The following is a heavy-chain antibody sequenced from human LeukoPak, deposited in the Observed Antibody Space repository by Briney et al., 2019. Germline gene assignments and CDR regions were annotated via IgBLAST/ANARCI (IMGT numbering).Heavy chain of an antibody. V-gene: IGHV4-31*03. CDR3: ARDPGPPHDVFDY. D-gene: IGHD2-8*02. CDR2: IYYSGIT. Sequence: SQTLSLTCTVSGGSISSGGYYWSWIRQHPGKGLEWIGYIYYSGITYYNPSLKSRVTISVDTSKNQFSLKLSSVTAADTAVYYCARDPGPPHDVFDYWGQGTLVTVSS. CDR1: GGSISSGGYY. J-gene: IGHJ4*02.